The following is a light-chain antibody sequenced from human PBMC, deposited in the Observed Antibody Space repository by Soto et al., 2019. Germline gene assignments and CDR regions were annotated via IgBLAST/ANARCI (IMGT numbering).Light chain of an antibody. V-gene: IGKV1-5*03. Sequence: DIQMSQSPSTLSASVGDRVTISCLASRSLTRWVAWYHQKPGKAPRLLIYETSILYTEVPSRFSGSGSGTDFTLTITSLQPEDFATYYCKQTYSLRTFGKGTKVDIK. CDR3: KQTYSLRT. CDR2: ETS. CDR1: RSLTRW. J-gene: IGKJ1*01.